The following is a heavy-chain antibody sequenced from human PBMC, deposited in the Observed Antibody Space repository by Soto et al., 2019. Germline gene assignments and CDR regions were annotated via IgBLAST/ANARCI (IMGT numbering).Heavy chain of an antibody. V-gene: IGHV1-69*13. CDR3: PGVSYDILAGDYYYCYCRGV. J-gene: IGHJ6*02. Sequence: ASVKVSCKASGGTFSSYAISWVRQAPGQGLEWMGGIIPIFGTAHYAQKFQGRVTITADESTSTAYMKLSSLSSDDTAVYYCPGVSYDILAGDYYYCYCRGVWGQRTTVTVSS. CDR2: IIPIFGTA. CDR1: GGTFSSYA. D-gene: IGHD3-9*01.